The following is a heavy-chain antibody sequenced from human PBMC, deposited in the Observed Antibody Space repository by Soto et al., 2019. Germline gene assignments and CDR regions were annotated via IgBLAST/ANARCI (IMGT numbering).Heavy chain of an antibody. Sequence: EVQLVESGGGLVQPGGSLRLSCAASGFTYSSYWMHWVLQAPGKGLVWVSRIYSDGSSTNYADSVKGRFTISRDNAKNTLYLQMNSLRAEDTAVYYCARRRGSSGCKTNFDHWGQGTLVTVSS. CDR3: ARRRGSSGCKTNFDH. CDR2: IYSDGSST. CDR1: GFTYSSYW. J-gene: IGHJ4*02. V-gene: IGHV3-74*01. D-gene: IGHD6-19*01.